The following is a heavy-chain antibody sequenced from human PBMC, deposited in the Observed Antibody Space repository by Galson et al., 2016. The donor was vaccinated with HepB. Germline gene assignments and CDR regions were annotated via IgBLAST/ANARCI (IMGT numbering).Heavy chain of an antibody. J-gene: IGHJ6*02. CDR3: ATTPRKKAKSGLGSYGGQYWSGMDV. CDR1: GDTFRTYS. CDR2: IIPMFGTA. V-gene: IGHV1-69*13. D-gene: IGHD2-8*02. Sequence: SVKVSCKASGDTFRTYSFNWVRLAPGQGLEWLGGIIPMFGTATYAQVFQGRVTITADESTTSAYLALNSLTSNDTAVYYCATTPRKKAKSGLGSYGGQYWSGMDVWGQGTTVTVSS.